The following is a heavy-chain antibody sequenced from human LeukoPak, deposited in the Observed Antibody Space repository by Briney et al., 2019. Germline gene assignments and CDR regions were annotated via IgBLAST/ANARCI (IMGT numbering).Heavy chain of an antibody. J-gene: IGHJ4*02. CDR2: ISYDGSNK. Sequence: GGSLRLSCAASGFTFSSYGMHWVRQAPGKGLEWVAVISYDGSNKYYADSVKGRFTISRDNSKNMLYLQMNSLRAEDTAVYYCAKAPKYYSGYDSVDYWGQGTLVTVCS. V-gene: IGHV3-30*18. D-gene: IGHD5-12*01. CDR3: AKAPKYYSGYDSVDY. CDR1: GFTFSSYG.